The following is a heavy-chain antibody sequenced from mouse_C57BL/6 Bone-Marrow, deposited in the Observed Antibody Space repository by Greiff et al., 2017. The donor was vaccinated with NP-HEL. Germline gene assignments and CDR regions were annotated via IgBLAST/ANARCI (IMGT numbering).Heavy chain of an antibody. CDR2: ISAGGSYT. J-gene: IGHJ2*01. Sequence: DVMLVESGGGLVKPGGSLKLSCAASGFTFSSYAMSWVRQTPEKRLEWVATISAGGSYTYYPDNVKGRFTISRDNAKNNLYLQMSQLKSEDTAMYYCAREDSSGYPFDYWGQGTTLTVSS. D-gene: IGHD3-2*02. CDR1: GFTFSSYA. V-gene: IGHV5-4*01. CDR3: AREDSSGYPFDY.